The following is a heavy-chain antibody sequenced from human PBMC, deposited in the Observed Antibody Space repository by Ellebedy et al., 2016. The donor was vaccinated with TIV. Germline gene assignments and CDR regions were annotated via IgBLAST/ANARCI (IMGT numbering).Heavy chain of an antibody. CDR1: GYTFTGSY. J-gene: IGHJ6*02. CDR2: INPNSGGT. Sequence: ASVKVSCKASGYTFTGSYIHWVRQAPGQGLEWMGWINPNSGGTNYAQKFQGRVTMTRDTSISTAYMELSRLRSDDTAVYYCASPYSSGWYYYYYYGMDVWGQGTTVTVSS. D-gene: IGHD6-19*01. CDR3: ASPYSSGWYYYYYYGMDV. V-gene: IGHV1-2*02.